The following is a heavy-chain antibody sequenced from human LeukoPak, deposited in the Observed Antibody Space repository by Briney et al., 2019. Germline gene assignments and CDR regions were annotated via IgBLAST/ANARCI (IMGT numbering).Heavy chain of an antibody. CDR1: GFTLSNYW. V-gene: IGHV3-74*01. D-gene: IGHD1-26*01. Sequence: GGSLRLSCAASGFTLSNYWMHWVRQAPGKGLVWVSRINIGGSVRSHADSVKGRFTISRDNAKNTLYLQMNSLRPEDTAVYYCARVQVVGTADAFDIWGQGTMVTVSS. CDR3: ARVQVVGTADAFDI. J-gene: IGHJ3*02. CDR2: INIGGSVR.